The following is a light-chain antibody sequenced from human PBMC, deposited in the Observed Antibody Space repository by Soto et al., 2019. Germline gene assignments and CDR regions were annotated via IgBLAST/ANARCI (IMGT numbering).Light chain of an antibody. CDR3: GTWDNSLSAVL. CDR2: DNN. V-gene: IGLV1-51*01. CDR1: SSNIGNNY. J-gene: IGLJ2*01. Sequence: QSVLTQPPSVSAAPGQKVTISCSGSSSNIGNNYVSWYQQLPGTAPKLLIYDNNNRPSGIPDRFSGSKSGTSATLGITGLQTWDEADYYCGTWDNSLSAVLFGGGTKLPVL.